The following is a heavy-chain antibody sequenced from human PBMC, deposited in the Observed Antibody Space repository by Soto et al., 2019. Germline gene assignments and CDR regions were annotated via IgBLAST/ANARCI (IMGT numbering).Heavy chain of an antibody. D-gene: IGHD6-19*01. CDR3: AGDSSGWYSRGYMEV. CDR1: GDSVSSNSAS. J-gene: IGHJ6*04. Sequence: SQTLSLTCAISGDSVSSNSASWNWIRQFPSRGLEWLGRTYYMSKWYNDYAVSVKSRITINRDTSTNQITLQLNSVTPQDTAVYYSAGDSSGWYSRGYMEVWGKGNTGIVSS. V-gene: IGHV6-1*01. CDR2: TYYMSKWYN.